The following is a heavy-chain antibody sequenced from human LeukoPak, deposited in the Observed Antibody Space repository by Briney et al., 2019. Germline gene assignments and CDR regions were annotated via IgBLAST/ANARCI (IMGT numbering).Heavy chain of an antibody. Sequence: PSETLSLTCTVSGGSISSSSYYWGWIRQPPGEGLEWIGSIYYSGSTYYNPSLKSRVTISVDTSKNQFSLKLSSVTAADTAVYYCASNLLRYFDPNYYYYYYMDVWGKGTTVTVSS. D-gene: IGHD3-9*01. V-gene: IGHV4-39*07. CDR3: ASNLLRYFDPNYYYYYYMDV. CDR2: IYYSGST. J-gene: IGHJ6*03. CDR1: GGSISSSSYY.